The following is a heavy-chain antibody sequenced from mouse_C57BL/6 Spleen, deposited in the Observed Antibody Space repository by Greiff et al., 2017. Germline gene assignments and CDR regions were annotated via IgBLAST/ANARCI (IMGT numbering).Heavy chain of an antibody. J-gene: IGHJ1*03. Sequence: EVHLVESGPGLVKPSQSLSLTCSVTGYSITSGYYWNWIRQFPGNKLEWMGYISYDGSNNYNPSLKNRISITRDTSKNQFFLKLNSVTTEDTATYYCARDHDYHWYFDVWGTGTTVTVSS. CDR3: ARDHDYHWYFDV. CDR2: ISYDGSN. D-gene: IGHD2-4*01. CDR1: GYSITSGYY. V-gene: IGHV3-6*01.